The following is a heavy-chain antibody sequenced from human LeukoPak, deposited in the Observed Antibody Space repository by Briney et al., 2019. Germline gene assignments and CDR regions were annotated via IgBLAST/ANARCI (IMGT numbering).Heavy chain of an antibody. CDR3: ARQSDAFDI. CDR1: GYTFTSYA. CDR2: IIPIFGTA. J-gene: IGHJ3*02. Sequence: GASVKVSCKASGYTFTSYAISWVRQAPGQGLEWMGRIIPIFGTANYAQKFQGRVTITTDESTSTAYMELSSLRSEDTAVYYCARQSDAFDIWGQGTMVTVSS. V-gene: IGHV1-69*05.